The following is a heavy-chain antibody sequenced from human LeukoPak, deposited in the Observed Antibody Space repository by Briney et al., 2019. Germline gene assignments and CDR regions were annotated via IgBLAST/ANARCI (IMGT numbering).Heavy chain of an antibody. D-gene: IGHD6-6*01. CDR2: MYHSGST. CDR1: GYSISSAYY. Sequence: KSSETLSLTCNVSGYSISSAYYWGWIRQPPGKGLEWIGSMYHSGSTYYNPSLKSRVTISVDTSKNQLSLKLSSVTAADTAVYYCARAWGIAARLDYRGQGTLVTVSS. CDR3: ARAWGIAARLDY. J-gene: IGHJ4*02. V-gene: IGHV4-38-2*02.